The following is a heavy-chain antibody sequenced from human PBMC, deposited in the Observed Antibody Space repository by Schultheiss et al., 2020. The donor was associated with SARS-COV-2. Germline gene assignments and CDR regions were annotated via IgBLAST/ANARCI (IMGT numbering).Heavy chain of an antibody. Sequence: GGSLRLSCAASGFTFGSYAMHWVRQAPGKGLEWVAVISYDGSNKYYADSVKGRFTISRDNSKNTLYLQMNSLRAEDTAVYYCARSGRVAARPGGRYYYYYGMDVWGQGTTVTVSS. D-gene: IGHD6-6*01. CDR1: GFTFGSYA. V-gene: IGHV3-30*04. J-gene: IGHJ6*02. CDR2: ISYDGSNK. CDR3: ARSGRVAARPGGRYYYYYGMDV.